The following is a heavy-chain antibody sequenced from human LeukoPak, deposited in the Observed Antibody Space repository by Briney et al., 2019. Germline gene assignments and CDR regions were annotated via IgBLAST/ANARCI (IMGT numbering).Heavy chain of an antibody. J-gene: IGHJ6*04. CDR3: AELGITMIGGV. CDR1: GFTFSSYG. V-gene: IGHV3-30*18. CDR2: ISYDGSNK. D-gene: IGHD3-10*02. Sequence: GGSLRLSCAASGFTFSSYGMHWVRQAPGKGLEWVALISYDGSNKYYADSVKGRFTISRDNSKNTLYLQMNSLRVEDTAVYYCAELGITMIGGVWGKGTTVTISS.